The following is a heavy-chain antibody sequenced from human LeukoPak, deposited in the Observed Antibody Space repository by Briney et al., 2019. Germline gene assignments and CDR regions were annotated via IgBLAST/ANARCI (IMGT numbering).Heavy chain of an antibody. CDR3: ARDENYYDSSGLNIFDY. Sequence: GGSLGLSFAAAGFTFSSYGMPWVRQAPSKGLEWVAVIWYDGSNKYYADSVKGRFTISRDNSKNTLYLQMNSLRAEDTAVYYCARDENYYDSSGLNIFDYWGQGTLVTVSS. J-gene: IGHJ4*02. CDR2: IWYDGSNK. D-gene: IGHD3-22*01. V-gene: IGHV3-33*01. CDR1: GFTFSSYG.